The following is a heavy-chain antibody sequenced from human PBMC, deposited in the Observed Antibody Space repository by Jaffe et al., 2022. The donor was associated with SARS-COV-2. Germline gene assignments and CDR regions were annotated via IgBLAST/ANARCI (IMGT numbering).Heavy chain of an antibody. D-gene: IGHD1-26*01. CDR1: GFTFSSYS. Sequence: EVQLVESGGGLVQPGGSLRLSCAASGFTFSSYSMNWVRQAPGKGLEWVSYISSSSSTIYYADSVKGRFTISRDNAKNSLYLQMNSLRAEDTAVYYCARDPIVGATSQRGPRYMDVWGKGTTVTVSS. CDR2: ISSSSSTI. J-gene: IGHJ6*03. CDR3: ARDPIVGATSQRGPRYMDV. V-gene: IGHV3-48*01.